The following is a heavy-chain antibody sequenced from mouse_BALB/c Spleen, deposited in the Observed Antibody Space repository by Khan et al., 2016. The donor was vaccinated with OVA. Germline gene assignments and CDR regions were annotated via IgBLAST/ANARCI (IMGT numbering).Heavy chain of an antibody. J-gene: IGHJ2*01. CDR3: ARRGLRWDFDY. CDR1: GYTFINYW. CDR2: INPSTGYT. Sequence: QVHVKQSGAELAKPGASVKMSCKASGYTFINYWILWIKQRPGQGLEWIGYINPSTGYTEYNQNFKDKATLTADKSSSQAYMQLSSLTSEDSTVYYCARRGLRWDFDYWGQGTTLTVSS. V-gene: IGHV1-7*01. D-gene: IGHD1-1*01.